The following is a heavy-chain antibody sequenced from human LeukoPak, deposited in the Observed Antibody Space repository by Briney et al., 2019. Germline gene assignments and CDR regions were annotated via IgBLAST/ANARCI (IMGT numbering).Heavy chain of an antibody. CDR1: GFTFSRYA. V-gene: IGHV3-23*01. CDR2: ISGSGGST. Sequence: GGSLRLSCAASGFTFSRYAMSWVRQAPGKGLEWVSAISGSGGSTYYADSVKGRFTISRDNSKNTLYLQMNSLRAEDTAVYYCAKVCSGYDPALYFDYWGQGTLVTVSS. D-gene: IGHD5-12*01. J-gene: IGHJ4*02. CDR3: AKVCSGYDPALYFDY.